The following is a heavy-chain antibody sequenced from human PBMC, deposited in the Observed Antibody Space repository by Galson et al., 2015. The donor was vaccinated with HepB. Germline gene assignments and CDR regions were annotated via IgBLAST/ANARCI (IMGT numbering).Heavy chain of an antibody. J-gene: IGHJ5*02. D-gene: IGHD2-2*01. CDR2: VDYTGST. CDR1: GGSIDNYA. V-gene: IGHV4-59*01. Sequence: QVQLQESGPGLVKPSETLSLTCTVSGGSIDNYAWSWVRQSPGKGLEWIGYVDYTGSTKYNPSLKSRVTISTDTSKNQFSLNLSSVTAADTAVYYCARFGGYCTTTTCYLGWFDPWGQGT. CDR3: ARFGGYCTTTTCYLGWFDP.